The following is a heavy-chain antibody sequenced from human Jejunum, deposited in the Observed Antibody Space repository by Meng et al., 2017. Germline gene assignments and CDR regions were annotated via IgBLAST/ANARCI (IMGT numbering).Heavy chain of an antibody. D-gene: IGHD6-13*01. V-gene: IGHV6-1*01. CDR3: VRNSNWSLDY. CDR1: RDSFSYNSSA. Sequence: PRSCLAHVQTPAPRANHCARHRDSFSYNSSAWNWISQYPPRGLEWLGRTYYTYKWYYDNAESTKRRITNNPHPSKNQFSLQLTSVTAEDTAGSYCVRNSNWSLDYWGQGTLVTVSS. J-gene: IGHJ4*01. CDR2: TYYTYKWYY.